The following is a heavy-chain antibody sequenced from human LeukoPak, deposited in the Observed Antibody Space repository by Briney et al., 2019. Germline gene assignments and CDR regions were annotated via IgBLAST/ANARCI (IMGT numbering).Heavy chain of an antibody. V-gene: IGHV3-21*01. CDR2: ISSSSSYI. D-gene: IGHD2-15*01. CDR3: ARDPGYCSGGSCARTDY. Sequence: GGSLRLSCAASEFSVGSNYMTWVRQAPGKGLEWGSSISSSSSYIYYADSVKGRFTISRDNAKNSLYLQMNSLRAEDTAVYYCARDPGYCSGGSCARTDYWGQGTLVTVSS. J-gene: IGHJ4*02. CDR1: EFSVGSNY.